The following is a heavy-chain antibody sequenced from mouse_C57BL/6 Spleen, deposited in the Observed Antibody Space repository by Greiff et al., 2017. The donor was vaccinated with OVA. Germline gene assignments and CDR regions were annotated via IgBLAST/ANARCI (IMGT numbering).Heavy chain of an antibody. CDR2: INPNNGGT. V-gene: IGHV1-22*01. CDR3: ARAGYYGYGRNAMDY. D-gene: IGHD2-2*01. Sequence: EVQLQQSGPELVKPGASVKMSCKASGYTFTDYNMHWVKQSHGKSLEWIGYINPNNGGTSYNQKFKGKATLTVNKSSSTAYMELRSLTSEDSAVYYCARAGYYGYGRNAMDYWGQGTSVTVSS. J-gene: IGHJ4*01. CDR1: GYTFTDYN.